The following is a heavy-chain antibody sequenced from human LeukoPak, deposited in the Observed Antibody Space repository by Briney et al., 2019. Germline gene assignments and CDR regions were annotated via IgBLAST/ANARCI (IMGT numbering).Heavy chain of an antibody. CDR2: ISFDGSNT. V-gene: IGHV3-30-3*01. D-gene: IGHD4-17*01. CDR1: GFTFSSYA. J-gene: IGHJ4*02. Sequence: GGSLRLSCAASGFTFSSYALHWVRQAPGKGLEWVAVISFDGSNTYYTDSVKGRFTISRDNSKNTLYLQMNSLRAEDTAVYYCAKDLKTTVITPFDYWGQGTLVTVSS. CDR3: AKDLKTTVITPFDY.